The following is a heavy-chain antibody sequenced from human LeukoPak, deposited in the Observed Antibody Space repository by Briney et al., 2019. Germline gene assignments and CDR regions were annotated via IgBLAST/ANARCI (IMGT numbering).Heavy chain of an antibody. D-gene: IGHD5-18*01. CDR1: GYTFTSYA. Sequence: ASVKVSCKASGYTFTSYAIHWVRQAPGQRLEWMGWIIADNGNTKYSQEFQGRVTITRDTSASTAYMELSSLTSEDMAMYYCARESGYTYGYGYWGQGTLVTVSS. J-gene: IGHJ4*02. CDR3: ARESGYTYGYGY. CDR2: IIADNGNT. V-gene: IGHV1-3*03.